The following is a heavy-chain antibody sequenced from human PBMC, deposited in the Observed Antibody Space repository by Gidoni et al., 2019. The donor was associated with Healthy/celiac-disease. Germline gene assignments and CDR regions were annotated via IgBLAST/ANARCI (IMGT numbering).Heavy chain of an antibody. CDR1: GFTFSIYG. Sequence: QVHLVESGVGVVQLGMYLRPSCSASGFTFSIYGMHWARQAPGKGLEWVEVISYNGSNKYYADAVKGRFTISRDNSKNTLYLQMNSLRAEDTAVYYCAKDHYYDSSGYYHLDYWGQGTLVTVSS. J-gene: IGHJ4*02. CDR2: ISYNGSNK. D-gene: IGHD3-22*01. CDR3: AKDHYYDSSGYYHLDY. V-gene: IGHV3-30*18.